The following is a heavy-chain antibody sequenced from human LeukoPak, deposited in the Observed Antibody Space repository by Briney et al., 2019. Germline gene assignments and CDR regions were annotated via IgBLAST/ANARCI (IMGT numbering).Heavy chain of an antibody. D-gene: IGHD6-19*01. J-gene: IGHJ6*02. CDR2: IYCSGST. CDR1: GGSISSGGYY. V-gene: IGHV4-31*03. Sequence: PSETLSLTCTVSGGSISSGGYYWSWIRQHPGKGLEWIGYIYCSGSTHYNPSLKSRVTISVDTSKNQFSLKLSSVTAADTAVYYCARVKQWLVISYYYYGMDVWGQGTTVTVSS. CDR3: ARVKQWLVISYYYYGMDV.